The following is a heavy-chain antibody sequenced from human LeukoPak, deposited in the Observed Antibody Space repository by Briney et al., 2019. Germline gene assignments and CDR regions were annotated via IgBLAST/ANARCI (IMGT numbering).Heavy chain of an antibody. V-gene: IGHV1-2*02. CDR2: INANSGGT. J-gene: IGHJ4*02. D-gene: IGHD3-9*01. CDR1: GYTFTGYY. CDR3: ARSSRYDIWTGYPY. Sequence: ASVKVSCKAPGYTFTGYYMHWVRQAPGQGLEWMGWINANSGGTIYAQKFQGRVTMTRDTSISTAYMELSRLRSDDTAVYYCARSSRYDIWTGYPYWGQGTLVTVSP.